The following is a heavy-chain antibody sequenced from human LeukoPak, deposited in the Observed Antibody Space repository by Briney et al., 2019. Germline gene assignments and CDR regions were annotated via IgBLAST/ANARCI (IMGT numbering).Heavy chain of an antibody. V-gene: IGHV3-30*02. Sequence: GGSLRLSCAASGFTFSSYGMHWVRQAPGKGLEWVTFIRYDGDTKYYADSVKGRFTISRDNAKNSLYLQMNSLRAEDTAVYYCARDWVNKENVWGSYRSFDYWGQGTLVTVSS. D-gene: IGHD3-16*02. CDR2: IRYDGDTK. J-gene: IGHJ4*02. CDR1: GFTFSSYG. CDR3: ARDWVNKENVWGSYRSFDY.